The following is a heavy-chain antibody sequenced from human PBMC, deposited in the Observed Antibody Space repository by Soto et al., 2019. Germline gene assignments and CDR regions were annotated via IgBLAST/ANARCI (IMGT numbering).Heavy chain of an antibody. CDR1: GFIFRDYW. Sequence: GGSLRLSCAASGFIFRDYWMTWVRQVPGKGLEWVANINQDGREKCYMDSVKGRFTISRDNAKNSLDLQMNSLRADDTAVYYCARDPWDYWGQGTLVTVSS. CDR2: INQDGREK. CDR3: ARDPWDY. J-gene: IGHJ4*02. V-gene: IGHV3-7*01.